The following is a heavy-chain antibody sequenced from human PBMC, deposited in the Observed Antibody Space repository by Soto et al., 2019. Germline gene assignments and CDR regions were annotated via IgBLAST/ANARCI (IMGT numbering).Heavy chain of an antibody. CDR1: GYTFTGYY. CDR3: ARDTTYYDILTGTGSGYGMEV. D-gene: IGHD3-9*01. Sequence: ASVKVSCKASGYTFTGYYMHWVRQAPGQGLEWMGWINPNSGGTNYAQKFQGWVTMTRDTSISTAYMELSRLRSDDTAVYYCARDTTYYDILTGTGSGYGMEVWGQGTTVTVSS. CDR2: INPNSGGT. V-gene: IGHV1-2*04. J-gene: IGHJ6*02.